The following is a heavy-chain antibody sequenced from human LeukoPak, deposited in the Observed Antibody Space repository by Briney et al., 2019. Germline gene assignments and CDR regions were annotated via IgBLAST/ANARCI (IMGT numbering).Heavy chain of an antibody. J-gene: IGHJ3*02. V-gene: IGHV4-34*01. D-gene: IGHD1-20*01. CDR3: ASEITGTTFAPRAFDI. Sequence: SETLSLTCAVYGGSFSGYYWSWIRQPPGKGLEWIGEINHSGSTNYNPSLKSRVTISVDTSKNQFSLKLSPVTAADTAVYYCASEITGTTFAPRAFDIWGQGTMVTVSS. CDR2: INHSGST. CDR1: GGSFSGYY.